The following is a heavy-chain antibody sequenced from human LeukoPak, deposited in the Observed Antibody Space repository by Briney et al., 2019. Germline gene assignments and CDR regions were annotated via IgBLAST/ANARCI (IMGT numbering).Heavy chain of an antibody. Sequence: ASVKVSCKASGYTFTSYGISWVRQAPGQGLEWMGWISAYNGNTNYAQKLQGRVTMTTDTSTSTAYMELRSLRSEDTAVYYCARGGLTYYYDSSGYLNYWGQGTLVTVSS. CDR3: ARGGLTYYYDSSGYLNY. CDR1: GYTFTSYG. D-gene: IGHD3-22*01. J-gene: IGHJ4*02. CDR2: ISAYNGNT. V-gene: IGHV1-18*01.